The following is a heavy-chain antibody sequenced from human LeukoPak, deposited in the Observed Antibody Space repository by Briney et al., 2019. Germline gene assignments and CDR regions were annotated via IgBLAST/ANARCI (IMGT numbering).Heavy chain of an antibody. CDR3: AREARFAVPVASSGDF. CDR2: IFYNGAT. J-gene: IGHJ4*01. D-gene: IGHD5-12*01. CDR1: GGSISSGDYY. V-gene: IGHV4-39*07. Sequence: PSETLSLTCSVSGGSISSGDYYWGWIRQPPGKGLEWIGTIFYNGATKTNPSLSSRVTMSIDTSKNQFSLRLRSVTAADTAIYYCAREARFAVPVASSGDFWGQGTLVTVSS.